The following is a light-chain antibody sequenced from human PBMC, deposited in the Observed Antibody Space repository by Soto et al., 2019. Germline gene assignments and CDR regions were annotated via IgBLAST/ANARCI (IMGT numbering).Light chain of an antibody. CDR1: SSDVGAYNY. CDR2: EVN. CDR3: SSYAGSNNFRV. J-gene: IGLJ2*01. Sequence: QSALTHPPSASGSPGQSVTISCTGTSSDVGAYNYVSWYQQHPGKAPKLMIFEVNKRPSGVPDRFSGSKSGNTASLTVAGLQAEDEADYYCSSYAGSNNFRVFGGGTKLTVL. V-gene: IGLV2-8*01.